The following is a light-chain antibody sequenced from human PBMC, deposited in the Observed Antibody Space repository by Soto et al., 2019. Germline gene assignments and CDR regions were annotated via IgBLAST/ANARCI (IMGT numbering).Light chain of an antibody. CDR3: QQRSNWPPT. CDR1: QSVGRN. J-gene: IGKJ1*01. Sequence: IVMTQSPATLSVTPGERATLSCRASQSVGRNLAWYQQKPGQAPRLLIYDASNRATGIPARFSGGGSGTDFTLTISSLEPEDFAVYYCQQRSNWPPTFGQRTKVDI. V-gene: IGKV3-11*01. CDR2: DAS.